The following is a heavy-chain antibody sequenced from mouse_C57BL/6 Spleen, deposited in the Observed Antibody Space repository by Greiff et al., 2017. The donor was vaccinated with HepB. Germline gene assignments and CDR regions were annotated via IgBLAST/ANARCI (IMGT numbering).Heavy chain of an antibody. J-gene: IGHJ4*01. D-gene: IGHD1-1*01. CDR2: INPNYGTT. CDR3: ASLITTVVATDAMDY. V-gene: IGHV1-39*01. CDR1: GYSFTDYN. Sequence: EVQLQQSGPELVKPGASVKISCKASGYSFTDYNMNWVKQSNGKSLEWIGVINPNYGTTSYNQKFKGKATLTVDQSSSTAYMQLNSLTSEDAAVYYCASLITTVVATDAMDYWGQGTSVTVSS.